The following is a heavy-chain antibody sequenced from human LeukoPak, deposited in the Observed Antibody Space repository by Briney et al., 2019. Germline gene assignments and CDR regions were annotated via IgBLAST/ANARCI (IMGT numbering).Heavy chain of an antibody. CDR1: GYTFTSYG. V-gene: IGHV1-18*04. D-gene: IGHD6-19*01. CDR2: ISAYNGNT. J-gene: IGHJ4*02. CDR3: ASSPTGCSSGWYEEGYFDY. Sequence: ASVKVSCKASGYTFTSYGISWVRQAPGQGLEWMGWISAYNGNTNYAQKLQGRVTMTTDTSTSTAYMELRSLRSDDTAVYYCASSPTGCSSGWYEEGYFDYWGQGTLVTVSS.